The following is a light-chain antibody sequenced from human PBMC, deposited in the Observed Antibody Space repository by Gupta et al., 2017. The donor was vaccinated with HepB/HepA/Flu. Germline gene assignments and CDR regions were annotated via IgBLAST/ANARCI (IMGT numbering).Light chain of an antibody. CDR1: DIGSKS. CDR2: DDS. V-gene: IGLV3-21*03. Sequence: SYVLTQPPSVSVAAGKTARTTCWGNDIGSKSVHWYQQKPGQAPVLVVYDDSGRTSGIPVRFSGSNSGNTAIMTISRVEAGDEADYYCQVWDSNSDPVVFGGGTKLTVL. CDR3: QVWDSNSDPVV. J-gene: IGLJ2*01.